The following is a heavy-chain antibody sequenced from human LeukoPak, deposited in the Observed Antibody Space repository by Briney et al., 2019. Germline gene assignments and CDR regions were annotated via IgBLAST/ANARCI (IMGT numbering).Heavy chain of an antibody. D-gene: IGHD3-22*01. V-gene: IGHV1-69*04. CDR2: IIPILGIA. J-gene: IGHJ4*02. CDR3: ARVDSSGYYQY. CDR1: GGTFSSYA. Sequence: SVKVSCKASGGTFSSYAISWVRQAPGQGLEWMGRIIPILGIANYAQKFQGRVTITADKSTGTAYMELSSLRSEDTAVYYCARVDSSGYYQYWGQGTLVTVSS.